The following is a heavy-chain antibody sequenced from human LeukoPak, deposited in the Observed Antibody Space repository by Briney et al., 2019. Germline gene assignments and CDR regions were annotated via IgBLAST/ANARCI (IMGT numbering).Heavy chain of an antibody. J-gene: IGHJ4*02. CDR2: INHSGST. CDR3: ARASRLGGRLFDY. V-gene: IGHV4-34*01. CDR1: GGSFSGYC. D-gene: IGHD2-15*01. Sequence: SETLSLTCAVYGGSFSGYCWSWIRQPPGKGLEWIGEINHSGSTNYNPSLKSRVTISVDTSKNQFSLKLSSVTAADTAVYYCARASRLGGRLFDYWGQGTLVTVSS.